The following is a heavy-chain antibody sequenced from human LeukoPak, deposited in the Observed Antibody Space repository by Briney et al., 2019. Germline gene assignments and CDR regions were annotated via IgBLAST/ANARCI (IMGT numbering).Heavy chain of an antibody. V-gene: IGHV3-74*01. CDR1: GFTFSSYW. CDR2: IDYDGINT. CDR3: ARESLMVRGVIDYYYYYMDV. Sequence: GGSLRLSCAASGFTFSSYWMHWVRQAPGKGLMWVSRIDYDGINTNYADSVKGRFTISRDNAKNSLYLQMNSLRAEDTALYYCARESLMVRGVIDYYYYYMDVWGKGTTVTVSS. J-gene: IGHJ6*03. D-gene: IGHD3-10*01.